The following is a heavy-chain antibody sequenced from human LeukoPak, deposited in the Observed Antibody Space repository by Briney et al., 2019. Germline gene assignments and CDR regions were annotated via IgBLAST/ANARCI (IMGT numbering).Heavy chain of an antibody. D-gene: IGHD1-26*01. CDR3: VREGDDLSSFDY. Sequence: GGSLRLSCAASGFTVSSNHMNWVRQAPGKGLEWVSVIYSGGNTFDADSVKGRFTISRDNSKNTLYLQMNSLRVEDTAVYYCVREGDDLSSFDYWGQGTLVTVSS. CDR2: IYSGGNT. CDR1: GFTVSSNH. V-gene: IGHV3-53*01. J-gene: IGHJ4*02.